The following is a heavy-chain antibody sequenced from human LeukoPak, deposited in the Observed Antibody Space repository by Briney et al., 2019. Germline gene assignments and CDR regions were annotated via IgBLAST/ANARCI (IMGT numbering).Heavy chain of an antibody. CDR2: VFYNGST. V-gene: IGHV4-59*03. J-gene: IGHJ4*02. D-gene: IGHD3-16*01. CDR3: GGGGGIWGHTFEF. Sequence: SETLSLTCTVAGGSISNYFWSWIRQPPGKGLEWVGHVFYNGSTNYNPSLKSRVTISRDTSSIRFSLRLSSVTAADTATYYCGGGGGIWGHTFEFWGPGNLV. CDR1: GGSISNYF.